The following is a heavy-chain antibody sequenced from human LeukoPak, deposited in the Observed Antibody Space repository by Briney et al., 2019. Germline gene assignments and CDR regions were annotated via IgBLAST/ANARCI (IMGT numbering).Heavy chain of an antibody. J-gene: IGHJ4*02. V-gene: IGHV3-7*03. D-gene: IGHD3-9*01. CDR3: ARDRNDILTGYYTTFDY. Sequence: AGGSLRLSCAAPEFTFSSYWMSWVRQPPGSGLEWVATIKHDGSEKYYGDSVKGRFTISRDNAKNSLYLQMNSLRAEDTAVYYCARDRNDILTGYYTTFDYWGQGTLVTVSS. CDR2: IKHDGSEK. CDR1: EFTFSSYW.